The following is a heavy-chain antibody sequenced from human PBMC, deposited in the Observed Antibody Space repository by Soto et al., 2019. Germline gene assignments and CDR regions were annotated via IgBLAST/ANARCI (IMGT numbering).Heavy chain of an antibody. Sequence: QVQLQESGPGLVKPSETLSLTCTVSGGSISNYYWSWIRQPPGKGLEWIGHVFYSGGTSYNPSLKSRVTISVDTSKNQFSLRLNSVTAADTAVYYCARAPFSSSWNFDYWGQGTLVTVSS. V-gene: IGHV4-59*01. D-gene: IGHD6-13*01. J-gene: IGHJ4*02. CDR2: VFYSGGT. CDR3: ARAPFSSSWNFDY. CDR1: GGSISNYY.